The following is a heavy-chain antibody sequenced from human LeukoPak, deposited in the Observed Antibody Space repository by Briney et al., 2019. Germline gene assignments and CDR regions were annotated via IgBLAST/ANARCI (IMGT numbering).Heavy chain of an antibody. CDR1: GYTFTSYY. CDR2: ISAYNGNT. CDR3: ARGRYSSSLGGYYYYYGMDV. D-gene: IGHD6-13*01. V-gene: IGHV1-18*04. Sequence: ASVKVSCKASGYTFTSYYMHWVRQAPGQGLEWMGWISAYNGNTNYAQKLQGRVTMTTDTSTSTAYMELRSLRSDDTAVYYCARGRYSSSLGGYYYYYGMDVWGQGTTVTVSS. J-gene: IGHJ6*02.